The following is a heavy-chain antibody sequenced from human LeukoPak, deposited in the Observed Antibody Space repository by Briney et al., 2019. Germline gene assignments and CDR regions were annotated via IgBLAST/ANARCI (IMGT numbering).Heavy chain of an antibody. CDR1: GGSISSSRYH. CDR2: VYYSGTT. Sequence: PSETLSLTCIVSGGSISSSRYHWDWIRQSPGKGLEWIGSVYYSGTTYYNPSLQSRVAISVDTSKNQFSLEVSSVTAADTAVYYCVGFTTGTTGDYWGQGTLVTVSS. V-gene: IGHV4-39*07. CDR3: VGFTTGTTGDY. D-gene: IGHD1-1*01. J-gene: IGHJ4*02.